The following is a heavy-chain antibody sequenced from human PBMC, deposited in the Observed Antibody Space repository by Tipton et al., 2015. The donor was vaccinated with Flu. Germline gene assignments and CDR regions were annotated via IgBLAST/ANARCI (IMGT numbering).Heavy chain of an antibody. Sequence: SLRLSCAASGFTFSSYWMDWVRQAPGKGLEWVANIKQDGSEKYYVDPVKGQFTISRDNAKNSLYLQMTNLRAEDTAVYYCAGGSGWLIDSWGQGTLVTVSS. CDR1: GFTFSSYW. CDR2: IKQDGSEK. V-gene: IGHV3-7*04. J-gene: IGHJ5*02. CDR3: AGGSGWLIDS. D-gene: IGHD6-19*01.